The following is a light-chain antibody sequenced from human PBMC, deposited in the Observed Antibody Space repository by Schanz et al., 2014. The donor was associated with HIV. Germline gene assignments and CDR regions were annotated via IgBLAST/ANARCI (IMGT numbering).Light chain of an antibody. CDR3: AAWDDSLNGAV. CDR1: SSNIGSGYD. J-gene: IGLJ7*01. CDR2: VNM. Sequence: QSVLTQPPSVSGAPGQRVTVSCTGGSSNIGSGYDVHWYQHLPGTTPKLLIYVNMNRPLGVPDRFSASKSGTTASLAISGLRSEDEADYYCAAWDDSLNGAVFGGGTQLTVL. V-gene: IGLV1-40*01.